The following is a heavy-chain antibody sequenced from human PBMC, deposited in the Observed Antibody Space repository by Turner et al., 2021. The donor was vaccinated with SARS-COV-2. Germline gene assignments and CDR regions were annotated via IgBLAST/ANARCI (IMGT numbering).Heavy chain of an antibody. CDR3: ARGYSSGWYQSGAFDI. D-gene: IGHD6-19*01. Sequence: EVQLVESGGGLLPPGGSLSLSFAASVFTVSSNYMSWVRQAPGKGLEWVSVIYSGGSTYYADSVKGRFTISRDNSKNTLYLQMNSLRAEDTAVYYCARGYSSGWYQSGAFDIWGQGTMVTVSS. J-gene: IGHJ3*02. CDR1: VFTVSSNY. CDR2: IYSGGST. V-gene: IGHV3-53*01.